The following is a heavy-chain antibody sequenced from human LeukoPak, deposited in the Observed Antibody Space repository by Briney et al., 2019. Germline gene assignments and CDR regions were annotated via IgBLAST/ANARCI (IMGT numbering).Heavy chain of an antibody. V-gene: IGHV4-59*01. CDR3: AREDSSVYYSWFDP. J-gene: IGHJ5*02. D-gene: IGHD3-22*01. CDR2: IYYSGST. Sequence: SETLSLTCSVSGGSISSYYWSWIRQPPGMGLEWIGYIYYSGSTNYNPSLESRVTMSVDTSKNQFSLNLSSVTAADTAVYYCAREDSSVYYSWFDPWGQGTLVTVSS. CDR1: GGSISSYY.